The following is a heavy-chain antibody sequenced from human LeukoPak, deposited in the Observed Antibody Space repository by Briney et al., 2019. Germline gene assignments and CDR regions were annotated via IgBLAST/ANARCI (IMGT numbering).Heavy chain of an antibody. Sequence: GASVKVSFKASGYTFTSYGISWVRQAPGQGLEWMGWISAYNGNTNYAQKLQGRVTMTTDTSTSKAYMELRSLRSDDTAVYYCARGRDHRGGSYFDYWGQGTLVTVSS. V-gene: IGHV1-18*01. CDR2: ISAYNGNT. J-gene: IGHJ4*02. CDR1: GYTFTSYG. D-gene: IGHD3-16*01. CDR3: ARGRDHRGGSYFDY.